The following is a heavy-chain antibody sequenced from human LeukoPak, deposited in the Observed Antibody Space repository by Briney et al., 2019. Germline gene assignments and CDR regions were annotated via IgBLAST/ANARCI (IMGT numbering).Heavy chain of an antibody. V-gene: IGHV4-31*03. J-gene: IGHJ4*02. D-gene: IGHD3-22*01. CDR2: IYYGGST. CDR3: ARDRPHYYDSSGHFDY. CDR1: GGSISSGGYY. Sequence: SETLSLTCTVSGGSISSGGYYWSWIRQHPGKGLEWIGYIYYGGSTYYNPSLKSRVTISVDTSKNQFSLKLSSVTAADTAVYYCARDRPHYYDSSGHFDYWGQGTLVTVSS.